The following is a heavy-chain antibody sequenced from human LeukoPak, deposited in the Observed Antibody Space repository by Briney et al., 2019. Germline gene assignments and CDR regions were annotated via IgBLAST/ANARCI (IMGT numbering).Heavy chain of an antibody. V-gene: IGHV3-48*03. Sequence: PGGSLRLSCVASGFTFSNYDMNWVRQAPGEGLEWISYMSSSGSTIYYADSVKGRFTISRDNAKKSLYLQLNSLRAEDTAVYYCARGQYCTNGVCYDAFDIWGQGTTVTVSS. CDR2: MSSSGSTI. J-gene: IGHJ3*02. D-gene: IGHD2-8*01. CDR3: ARGQYCTNGVCYDAFDI. CDR1: GFTFSNYD.